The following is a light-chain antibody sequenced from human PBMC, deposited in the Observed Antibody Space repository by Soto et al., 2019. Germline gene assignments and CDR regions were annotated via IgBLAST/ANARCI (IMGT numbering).Light chain of an antibody. CDR2: EGS. V-gene: IGLV2-23*01. Sequence: QSALTQPASVSGSPGQSITISCTGTSSDVGSYNLVSWYQQHPGKAPKLMIYEGSKRPSGVSNRFSGSKSGNTASLTISGVQGEEGADYYCCSYGGSSPPNWVFGGGTKLTVL. CDR3: CSYGGSSPPNWV. CDR1: SSDVGSYNL. J-gene: IGLJ3*02.